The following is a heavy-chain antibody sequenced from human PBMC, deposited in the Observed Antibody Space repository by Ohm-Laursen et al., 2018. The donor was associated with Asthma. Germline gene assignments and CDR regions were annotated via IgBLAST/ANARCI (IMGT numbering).Heavy chain of an antibody. D-gene: IGHD2-2*01. V-gene: IGHV3-64*04. Sequence: SLRLSCTASGFTFSSYGIHWVRQIPGKGLEWVSAITASGGRTYYADSVKGRFTISRDNSKNTLYLQMNSLRAEDTAVYYCARDIVVVPAAMPSSRDYYYYGMDVWGQGTTVTVSS. CDR2: ITASGGRT. CDR1: GFTFSSYG. CDR3: ARDIVVVPAAMPSSRDYYYYGMDV. J-gene: IGHJ6*02.